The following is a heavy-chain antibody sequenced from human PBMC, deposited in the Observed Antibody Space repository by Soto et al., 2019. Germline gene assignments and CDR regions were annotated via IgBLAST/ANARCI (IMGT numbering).Heavy chain of an antibody. D-gene: IGHD2-15*01. CDR2: IYSGDSDT. Sequence: WVPLKISCGGSGYSITSYWIGQVRQKPGKGLEWMGLIYSGDSDTRYSPPFEGRVTISVDNSITTAYLQWSSLKASDTAIYYCARYCSGGSCFSDRAMDVWGQGTTVTVSS. CDR1: GYSITSYW. V-gene: IGHV5-51*01. J-gene: IGHJ6*02. CDR3: ARYCSGGSCFSDRAMDV.